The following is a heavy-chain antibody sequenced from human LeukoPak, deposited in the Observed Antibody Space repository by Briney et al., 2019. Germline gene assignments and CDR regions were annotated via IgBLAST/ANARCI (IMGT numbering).Heavy chain of an antibody. D-gene: IGHD6-19*01. CDR3: ARATSSGPAPFDN. CDR1: GYTLTGYY. V-gene: IGHV1-2*02. CDR2: INPKSGFA. Sequence: GASVKVSCKASGYTLTGYYMHWVRQAPGQGLEWMGWINPKSGFANYAQKIQGRVTMTRDTSISTAYMELSRLRFDDTAVYYCARATSSGPAPFDNWGQGTLVTVSS. J-gene: IGHJ4*02.